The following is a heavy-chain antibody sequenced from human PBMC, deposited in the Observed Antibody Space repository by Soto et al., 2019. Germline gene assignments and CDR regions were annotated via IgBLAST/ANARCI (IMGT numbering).Heavy chain of an antibody. CDR1: GFSLSTSGMC. Sequence: ESGPTLVNPTQTLTLTCTFSGFSLSTSGMCVSWIRQPPGKALEWLALIDWDDDKYYSTSLKTRLTISKDTSKNQVVLTMTNMDPVDTATYYCARKDYSSGWYHYFDYWGQGTLVTVSS. CDR2: IDWDDDK. J-gene: IGHJ4*02. D-gene: IGHD6-19*01. V-gene: IGHV2-70*01. CDR3: ARKDYSSGWYHYFDY.